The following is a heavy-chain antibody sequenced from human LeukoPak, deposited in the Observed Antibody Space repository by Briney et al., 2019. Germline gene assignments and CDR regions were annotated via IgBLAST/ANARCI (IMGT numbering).Heavy chain of an antibody. CDR1: GFTFSSYS. D-gene: IGHD3-10*01. CDR2: ISSSSSTI. Sequence: PGGSLRLSCAASGFTFSSYSMNWVRQAPGKGLEWVSYISSSSSTIYYADSVKGRFTISRGNAKNSLYLQMNSLRDEDTAVYYCARGLLWFGELLANAFDIWGQGTMVTVSS. V-gene: IGHV3-48*02. J-gene: IGHJ3*02. CDR3: ARGLLWFGELLANAFDI.